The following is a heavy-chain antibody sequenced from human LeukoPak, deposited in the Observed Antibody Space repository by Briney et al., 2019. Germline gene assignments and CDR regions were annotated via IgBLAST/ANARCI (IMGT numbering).Heavy chain of an antibody. CDR2: IYWDDDK. CDR1: GFSLSTSGVG. J-gene: IGHJ3*02. V-gene: IGHV2-5*02. D-gene: IGHD2-15*01. CDR3: AHSLLYCSGGSCHLPDAFDI. Sequence: SGPTLVNPTQTLTLTCTFSGFSLSTSGVGVGWIRQPPGKALEWLALIYWDDDKRYSPSLKSRLTITKDTSKNQVVLTMTNMDPVDTATYYCAHSLLYCSGGSCHLPDAFDIWGQGTMVTVSS.